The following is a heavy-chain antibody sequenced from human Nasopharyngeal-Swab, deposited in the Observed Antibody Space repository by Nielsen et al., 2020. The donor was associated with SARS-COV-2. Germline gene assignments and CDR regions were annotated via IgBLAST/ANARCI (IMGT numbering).Heavy chain of an antibody. J-gene: IGHJ4*02. CDR3: AKRPTGSTFGD. D-gene: IGHD3-16*01. CDR1: GLTFSSYA. V-gene: IGHV3-23*01. CDR2: ISGSGGST. Sequence: GGSLRLSCAASGLTFSSYAMSWVRQAPGKGLEWVSAISGSGGSTYYADSVKGRFTISRDNSKNTLYLQMNSLRAEDTAVYYCAKRPTGSTFGDWGQGTLVTVSS.